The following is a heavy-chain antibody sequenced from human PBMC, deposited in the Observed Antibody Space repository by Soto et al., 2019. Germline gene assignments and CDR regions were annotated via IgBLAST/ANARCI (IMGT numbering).Heavy chain of an antibody. J-gene: IGHJ6*02. CDR3: ARDFPTRYCSGGSCYPSHGMDV. Sequence: GGSLRLSCAASGFTFSSYGMHWVRQAPGKGLEWVAVIWYDGSNKYYADSVKGRFTISRDNSKNTLYLQMNSLRAEDTAVYYCARDFPTRYCSGGSCYPSHGMDVWGQGTTVTVSS. CDR2: IWYDGSNK. CDR1: GFTFSSYG. D-gene: IGHD2-15*01. V-gene: IGHV3-33*01.